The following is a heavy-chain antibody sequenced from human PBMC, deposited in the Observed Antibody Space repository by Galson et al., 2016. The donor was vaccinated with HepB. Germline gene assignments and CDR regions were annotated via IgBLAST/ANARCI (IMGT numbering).Heavy chain of an antibody. Sequence: SLRLSCAASGFTFSSYAMSWVRQAPGKGLEWVSVISGSGGSTYYADSVEGRFTISRDNSKNTLYLQMNSLRAEDTAVYYCAKDLYYYDSSGQSFFDYWGQGTQVTVAS. CDR1: GFTFSSYA. CDR3: AKDLYYYDSSGQSFFDY. D-gene: IGHD3-22*01. J-gene: IGHJ4*02. V-gene: IGHV3-23*01. CDR2: ISGSGGST.